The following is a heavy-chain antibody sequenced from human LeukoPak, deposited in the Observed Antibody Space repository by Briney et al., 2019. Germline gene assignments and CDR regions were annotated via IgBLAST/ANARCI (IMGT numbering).Heavy chain of an antibody. CDR1: GYTFTSYD. D-gene: IGHD3-22*01. CDR3: ARMKDYYDSSGFLPDAFDI. Sequence: ALVKVSCKASGYTFTSYDINWVRQATGQGLEWMGWMNPNSGNTGYAQKFQGRVTMTRNTSISTAYMELSSLRSEDTAVYYCARMKDYYDSSGFLPDAFDIWGQGTMVTVSS. CDR2: MNPNSGNT. J-gene: IGHJ3*02. V-gene: IGHV1-8*01.